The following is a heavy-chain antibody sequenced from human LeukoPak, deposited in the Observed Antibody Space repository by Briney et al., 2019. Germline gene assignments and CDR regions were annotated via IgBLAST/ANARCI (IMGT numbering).Heavy chain of an antibody. CDR1: GFTFSDHY. J-gene: IGHJ5*02. D-gene: IGHD1-1*01. V-gene: IGHV3-72*01. CDR2: TRKKANSYTT. Sequence: PGGSLRLSCAASGFTFSDHYMDWVRQAPGKGLEWVGRTRKKANSYTTEYAASVKGRFTISRDDSKNSLYLQMNSLKTEDTAVYYCAREDFVGTTENWFDPWGQGTLVTVSS. CDR3: AREDFVGTTENWFDP.